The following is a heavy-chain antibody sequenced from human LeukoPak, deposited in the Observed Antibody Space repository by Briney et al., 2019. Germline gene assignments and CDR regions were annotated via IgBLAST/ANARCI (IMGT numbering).Heavy chain of an antibody. V-gene: IGHV3-23*01. CDR3: AKLIVVVIATRYYFDY. Sequence: PGGSLRLSCAASGFTFSSYAMSWVRQAPGKGLEWVSAISGSGGSTYYADSVKGRLTISRDNSKNTLYLQMNSLRAEDTAVYYCAKLIVVVIATRYYFDYWGQGTLVTVSS. D-gene: IGHD2-21*01. CDR2: ISGSGGST. CDR1: GFTFSSYA. J-gene: IGHJ4*02.